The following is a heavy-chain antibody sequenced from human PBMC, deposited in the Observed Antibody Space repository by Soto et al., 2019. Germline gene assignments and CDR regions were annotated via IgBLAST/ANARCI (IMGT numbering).Heavy chain of an antibody. CDR2: INHSGST. D-gene: IGHD3-3*01. CDR1: GGSFSGYY. J-gene: IGHJ4*02. V-gene: IGHV4-34*01. CDR3: GFSGYYPNPFDY. Sequence: QVQLQQWGAGLLKPSETLSLTCAVYGGSFSGYYWSWIRQPPGKGLEWIGEINHSGSTNYNPSLKSRVTISVDTSQNQFSFKLSSVTAADTAVYYCGFSGYYPNPFDYWGQGTLVTVSS.